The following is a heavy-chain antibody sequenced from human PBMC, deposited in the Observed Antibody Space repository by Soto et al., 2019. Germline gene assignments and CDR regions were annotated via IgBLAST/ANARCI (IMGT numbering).Heavy chain of an antibody. CDR1: GFTFSSYE. D-gene: IGHD3-10*01. CDR3: ARDRRLWFGELGDY. Sequence: PGGSLRLSCAASGFTFSSYEMNWVRQAPGKGLEWVSYISSSGSTIYYADSVKGRFTISRDNAKNSLYLQMNSLRAEDTAVYYCARDRRLWFGELGDYWGQGTLVTVSS. V-gene: IGHV3-48*03. J-gene: IGHJ4*02. CDR2: ISSSGSTI.